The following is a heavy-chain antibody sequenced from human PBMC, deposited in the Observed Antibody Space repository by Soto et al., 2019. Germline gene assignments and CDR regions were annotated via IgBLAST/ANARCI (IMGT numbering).Heavy chain of an antibody. CDR1: GFTFSSYS. CDR2: ISSSGSFI. V-gene: IGHV3-21*01. CDR3: ARDYGPGDYVDY. J-gene: IGHJ4*02. Sequence: EVQLVESGGGLVKPGGSLRLSCAASGFTFSSYSVDWVRQTPGKGLEWVSSISSSGSFIYYADSVKGRFTISRDNAKNSLYLQMNSLRVEDTAVYYCARDYGPGDYVDYWGQGTLVTVSS. D-gene: IGHD3-16*01.